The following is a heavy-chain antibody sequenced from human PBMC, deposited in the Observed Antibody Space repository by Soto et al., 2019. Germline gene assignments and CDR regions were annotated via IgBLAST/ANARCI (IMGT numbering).Heavy chain of an antibody. D-gene: IGHD6-13*01. CDR1: GGSISSGSYY. Sequence: SETLSLTCTVSGGSISSGSYYWGWIRQPPGKGLEWIGTIYYSGSTYYNPSLKSRVTISVDTSKNQFSLKLSSVTAPDTAVYYCARGLRAYSSSWLFDYWGQGTLVTVSS. CDR3: ARGLRAYSSSWLFDY. CDR2: IYYSGST. V-gene: IGHV4-39*02. J-gene: IGHJ4*02.